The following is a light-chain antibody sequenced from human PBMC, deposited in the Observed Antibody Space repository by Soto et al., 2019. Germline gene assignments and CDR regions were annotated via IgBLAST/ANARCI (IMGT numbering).Light chain of an antibody. Sequence: DIQMTQSPSSLSASVGDRVSITCRASQSISTYLNWYQQKPGKAPNLLIYAASTLHSGVPSRFSGSGSGTDFTLTISSLQPEDFATYHCQQSYSTQHNFGKETKLEIK. CDR1: QSISTY. CDR2: AAS. CDR3: QQSYSTQHN. J-gene: IGKJ2*01. V-gene: IGKV1-39*01.